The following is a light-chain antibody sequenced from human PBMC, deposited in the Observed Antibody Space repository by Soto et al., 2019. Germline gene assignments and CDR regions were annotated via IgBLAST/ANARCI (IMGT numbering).Light chain of an antibody. CDR1: QSVSSN. CDR2: GAS. Sequence: EIVMTQSPATLSVSLGERATLSCRASQSVSSNLAWYQQKPGQAPRLLIYGASTRATGIPARFSGSGSGTEFTLTISSLQSEDFAVYYCQQYDNAPFTFGPGTRVGIK. V-gene: IGKV3-15*01. CDR3: QQYDNAPFT. J-gene: IGKJ3*01.